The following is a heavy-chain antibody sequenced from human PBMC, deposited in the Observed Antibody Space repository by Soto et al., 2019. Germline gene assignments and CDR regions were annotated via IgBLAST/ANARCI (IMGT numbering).Heavy chain of an antibody. CDR1: GGSIRGGGYY. CDR3: ARGRTYYDILTGYYPLKSYFDY. V-gene: IGHV4-31*03. J-gene: IGHJ4*02. Sequence: SETLSLTCTVSGGSIRGGGYYWSWIRQHLGKGLEWIGYIYYSRSTYYNPSLKSRVTISVDTSKNQFSLKLSSVTAADTAVYYCARGRTYYDILTGYYPLKSYFDYWGQGNLVTVSS. CDR2: IYYSRST. D-gene: IGHD3-9*01.